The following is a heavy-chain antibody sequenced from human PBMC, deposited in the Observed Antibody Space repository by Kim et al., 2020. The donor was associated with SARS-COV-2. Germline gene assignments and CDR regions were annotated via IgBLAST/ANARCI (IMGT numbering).Heavy chain of an antibody. CDR2: INAGNGNT. J-gene: IGHJ6*02. CDR1: GYTFTSYA. CDR3: ARDQGIYCSSTSCRYGMDV. Sequence: ASVKVSCKASGYTFTSYAMHWVRQAPGQRLEWMGWINAGNGNTKYSQKFQGSVTITRDTSASTAYMELSSLRSEDTAVYYCARDQGIYCSSTSCRYGMDVWGLGTTVTVSS. D-gene: IGHD2-2*01. V-gene: IGHV1-3*01.